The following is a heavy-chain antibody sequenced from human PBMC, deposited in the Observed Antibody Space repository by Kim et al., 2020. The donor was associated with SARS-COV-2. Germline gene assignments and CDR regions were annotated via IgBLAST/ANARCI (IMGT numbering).Heavy chain of an antibody. J-gene: IGHJ4*02. Sequence: NYAQKFQGRVTSAADESTSTAYMELSSLRSEDTAVYYCASLAYSSGWYVYYWGQGTLVTVSS. V-gene: IGHV1-69*01. D-gene: IGHD6-19*01. CDR3: ASLAYSSGWYVYY.